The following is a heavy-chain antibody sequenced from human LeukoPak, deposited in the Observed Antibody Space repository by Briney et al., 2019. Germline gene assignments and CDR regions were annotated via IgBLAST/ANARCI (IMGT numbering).Heavy chain of an antibody. CDR3: ARGGYSSRWYGKYYYYYGMDV. D-gene: IGHD6-13*01. J-gene: IGHJ6*02. V-gene: IGHV1-8*01. CDR2: MNPNSGNT. CDR1: GYTFTSYD. Sequence: ASAKVSCKASGYTFTSYDINRVRQATGQGLEWMGWMNPNSGNTGYAQKFQGRVTMTRNTFISTAYMELSRMRSEDTAVYYCARGGYSSRWYGKYYYYYGMDVWGQGTTVTVSS.